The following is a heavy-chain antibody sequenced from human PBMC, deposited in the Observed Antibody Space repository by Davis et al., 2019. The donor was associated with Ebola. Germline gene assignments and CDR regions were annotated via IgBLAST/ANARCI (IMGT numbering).Heavy chain of an antibody. D-gene: IGHD5-12*01. CDR3: ARYSGYGWYFDY. J-gene: IGHJ4*02. CDR2: IYYSGST. Sequence: SETLSLTCAVSGGSISSYYWSWIRQPLGKGLEWIGYIYYSGSTNYNPSLKSRVTISVDTSKNQFSLKLSSVTAADTAVYYCARYSGYGWYFDYWGQGTLVTVSS. V-gene: IGHV4-59*01. CDR1: GGSISSYY.